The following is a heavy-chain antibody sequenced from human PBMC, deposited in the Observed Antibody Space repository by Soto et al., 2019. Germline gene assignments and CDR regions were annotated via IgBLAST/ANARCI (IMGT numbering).Heavy chain of an antibody. CDR2: ISYSGRT. J-gene: IGHJ5*02. CDR1: GASIITDNYF. CDR3: AKIPRVVVDENWFDP. D-gene: IGHD2-2*01. V-gene: IGHV4-39*07. Sequence: SETLSLTCTVSGASIITDNYFWVWIRQSPRRGLELIGSISYSGRTYDNPSLQSRITISVDTSKNQFSLKLSSVTAADTAVYYCAKIPRVVVDENWFDPWGQGTLVTVSS.